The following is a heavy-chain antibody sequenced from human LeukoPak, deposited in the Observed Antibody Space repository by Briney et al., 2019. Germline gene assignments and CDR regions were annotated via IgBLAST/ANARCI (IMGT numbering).Heavy chain of an antibody. Sequence: SETLSLTCTVSGYSISSGYYWGWIRQPPGKGLEWIGSIYHSGNTYYNPSLKSRVTISVDTSKNQFSLKLSSVTAADTAVYYCARGGSYGTSNWFDPWGQGTLVTVSS. J-gene: IGHJ5*02. D-gene: IGHD1-26*01. CDR1: GYSISSGYY. CDR2: IYHSGNT. V-gene: IGHV4-38-2*02. CDR3: ARGGSYGTSNWFDP.